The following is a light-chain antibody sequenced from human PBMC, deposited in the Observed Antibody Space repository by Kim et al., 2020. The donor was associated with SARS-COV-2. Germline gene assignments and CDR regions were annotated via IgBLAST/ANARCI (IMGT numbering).Light chain of an antibody. V-gene: IGKV1-5*03. J-gene: IGKJ1*01. Sequence: DIQMTQSPSTLSVSVGDSVTITCRASRLIGSWLAWYQQKPGKAPNLLIYTASTLEGGVPSRFSGSGSGTEFTLTISSLQPDDFATYYGKKYDRFWTFGQGTKGEIK. CDR1: RLIGSW. CDR3: KKYDRFWT. CDR2: TAS.